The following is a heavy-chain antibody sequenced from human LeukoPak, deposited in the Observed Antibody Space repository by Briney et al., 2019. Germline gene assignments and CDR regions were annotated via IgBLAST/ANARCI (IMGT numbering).Heavy chain of an antibody. Sequence: PGGSLRLSCAASGFTFSDYFMSWIRQAPGKGLEWVSYISSSGSTIYYADSVKGRFTISRDNAKNSLYLQMNSLRAEDTAVYYCASLGEQWLVQYLHYWGQGTLVTASS. V-gene: IGHV3-11*01. CDR1: GFTFSDYF. CDR2: ISSSGSTI. J-gene: IGHJ4*02. D-gene: IGHD6-19*01. CDR3: ASLGEQWLVQYLHY.